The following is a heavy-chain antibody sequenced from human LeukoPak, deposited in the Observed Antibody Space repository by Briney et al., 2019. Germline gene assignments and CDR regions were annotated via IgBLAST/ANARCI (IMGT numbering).Heavy chain of an antibody. CDR2: ISGSGGST. CDR1: GFTFSSYA. J-gene: IGHJ4*02. CDR3: AKVLRGYCSGGSCYGGFDY. V-gene: IGHV3-23*01. D-gene: IGHD2-15*01. Sequence: GGSLRLSCAASGFTFSSYAMSWVRQAPGKGLEWVSAISGSGGSTYYADSVKGRFTISRDNSKNTLYLQMNSPRAEDTAVYYCAKVLRGYCSGGSCYGGFDYWGQGTLVTVSS.